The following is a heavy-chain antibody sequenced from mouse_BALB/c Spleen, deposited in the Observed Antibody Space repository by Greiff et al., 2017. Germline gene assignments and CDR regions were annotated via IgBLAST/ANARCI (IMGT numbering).Heavy chain of an antibody. CDR3: ARDWDDAMDY. V-gene: IGHV1-7*01. Sequence: VQLQQSGAELAKPGASVKMSCKASGYTFTSYWMHWVKQRPGQGLEWIGYINPSTGYTEYNQKFKDKATLTADKSSSTAYMQLSSLTSEDSAVYYCARDWDDAMDYWGQGTSVTVSS. D-gene: IGHD4-1*01. CDR1: GYTFTSYW. J-gene: IGHJ4*01. CDR2: INPSTGYT.